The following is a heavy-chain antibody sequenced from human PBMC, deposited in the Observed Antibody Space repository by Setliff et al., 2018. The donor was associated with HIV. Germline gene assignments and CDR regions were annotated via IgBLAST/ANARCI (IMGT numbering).Heavy chain of an antibody. CDR1: GGSFSGYY. CDR3: ARTTYSGSYFNDS. Sequence: SETLSLTCAVYGGSFSGYYWSWIRQPPGKGLEWIGNIHFSGSTYYNPSLKSRVTVSVDPSKNQFSLKLSSVTAADTAVYYCARTTYSGSYFNDSWGQGTLVTVSS. J-gene: IGHJ5*01. D-gene: IGHD1-26*01. CDR2: IHFSGST. V-gene: IGHV4-34*01.